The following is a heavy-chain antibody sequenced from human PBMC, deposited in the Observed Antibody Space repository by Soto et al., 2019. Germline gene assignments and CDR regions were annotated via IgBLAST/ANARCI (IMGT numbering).Heavy chain of an antibody. V-gene: IGHV3-30*04. J-gene: IGHJ4*02. CDR3: ARDSADNDNWQKTSPLTDY. CDR2: ISHDGTKQ. CDR1: GFTFSSYY. D-gene: IGHD1-1*01. Sequence: QVQLVESGGGVVQPGRSLRLSCAASGFTFSSYYIHWVREAPGKGLEWVAVISHDGTKQYYADSVKGRFSISRDNSXNXLXXQMNSLRLDDTAIYYCARDSADNDNWQKTSPLTDYWGQGTLVTVSS.